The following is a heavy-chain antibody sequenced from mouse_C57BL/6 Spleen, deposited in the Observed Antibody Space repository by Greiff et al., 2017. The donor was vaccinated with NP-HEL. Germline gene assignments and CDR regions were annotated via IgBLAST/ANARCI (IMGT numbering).Heavy chain of an antibody. CDR1: GYTFTSYW. CDR3: AGIYGGRYYFDD. Sequence: QVQLQPPGAELVKPGASVKLSCKASGYTFTSYWMQWVKQRPGQGLEWIGEIDPSDSYTNYNQKFKGKATLTVDTSSSTAYMQLSSLTSEDSAVYYCAGIYGGRYYFDDWGQGTTLTVSS. D-gene: IGHD1-1*01. J-gene: IGHJ2*01. CDR2: IDPSDSYT. V-gene: IGHV1-50*01.